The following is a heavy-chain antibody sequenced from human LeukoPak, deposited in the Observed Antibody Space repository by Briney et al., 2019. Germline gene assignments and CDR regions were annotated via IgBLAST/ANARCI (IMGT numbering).Heavy chain of an antibody. CDR2: IYTSGST. Sequence: SETLSLTCTVSGGSISSYYWSWTRQPAGKGLEWIGRIYTSGSTNYNPSLTSRVTMSVDTSKNQFSLKLSSVTAADTAMYYCARSLGYCTNGVCPRYFDYWGQGTLVTVSS. J-gene: IGHJ4*02. CDR1: GGSISSYY. V-gene: IGHV4-4*07. D-gene: IGHD2-8*01. CDR3: ARSLGYCTNGVCPRYFDY.